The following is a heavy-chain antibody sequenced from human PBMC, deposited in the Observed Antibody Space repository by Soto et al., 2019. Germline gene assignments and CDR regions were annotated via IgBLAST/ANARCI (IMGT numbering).Heavy chain of an antibody. V-gene: IGHV4-39*01. Sequence: PSETLSFTCTVSGGSIYRSGYYWGWIRQPPGRGLEWIGNIDYNGVTYSNPSLKSRVTISRDTSKNQSSLKLTSVTAADTALYYCGKVLVGATGHTDSDSWGPGTLVTVSS. D-gene: IGHD2-15*01. J-gene: IGHJ4*02. CDR2: IDYNGVT. CDR1: GGSIYRSGYY. CDR3: GKVLVGATGHTDSDS.